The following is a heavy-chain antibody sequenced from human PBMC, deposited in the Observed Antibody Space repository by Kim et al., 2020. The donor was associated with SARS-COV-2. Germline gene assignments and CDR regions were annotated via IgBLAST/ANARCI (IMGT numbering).Heavy chain of an antibody. D-gene: IGHD5-18*01. Sequence: GGSLRLSCADSGFTFSSNWMSWVRQAPGKGLEWVANIKYDGNEKYYVDSVNGRFTISRDNAKKSLYLQMNSLRAEDTAVYYCARDSTRGYSYGYGFGGNDYWGQGTLVTVSS. CDR2: IKYDGNEK. V-gene: IGHV3-7*03. CDR1: GFTFSSNW. CDR3: ARDSTRGYSYGYGFGGNDY. J-gene: IGHJ4*02.